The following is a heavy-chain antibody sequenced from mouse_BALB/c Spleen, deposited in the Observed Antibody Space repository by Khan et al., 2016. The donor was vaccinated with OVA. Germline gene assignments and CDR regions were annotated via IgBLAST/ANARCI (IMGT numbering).Heavy chain of an antibody. CDR2: IYPGSGNI. V-gene: IGHV1-77*01. J-gene: IGHJ3*01. CDR3: AREWAAWFPY. CDR1: GYTFTDYY. Sequence: LEESGAELARPGASVKLSCKASGYTFTDYYINWMKQRTGQGLEWIGEIYPGSGNIYYNEKFKGKATLTADKSSSTAYMQLSSLTSEDSAVYFCAREWAAWFPYWGQGTLVTVSA.